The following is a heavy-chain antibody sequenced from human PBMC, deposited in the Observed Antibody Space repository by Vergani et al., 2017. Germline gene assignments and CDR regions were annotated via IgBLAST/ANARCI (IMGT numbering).Heavy chain of an antibody. CDR3: ARVGFSGYSYGFLDY. D-gene: IGHD5-18*01. J-gene: IGHJ4*02. CDR2: ISWNSGAV. CDR1: GITFWKFG. V-gene: IGHV3-48*01. Sequence: EVDLVESGGGLAQPGGSLRLSCEASGITFWKFGMHWVRQGPGKGLEWVSGISWNSGAVDYADSVKGRFTISRDNAKNSLYLQMNSLRAEDTAVYYCARVGFSGYSYGFLDYWGQGTLVTVSS.